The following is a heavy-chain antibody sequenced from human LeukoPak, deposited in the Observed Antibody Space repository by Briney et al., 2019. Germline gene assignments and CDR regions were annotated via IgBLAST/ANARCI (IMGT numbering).Heavy chain of an antibody. Sequence: SETLSLTCTVSGGSISSYYWSWIRQPPGKGLEWIGYIYYSGSTNYNPSLKSRVTILVDTSKNQFSLKLSSVTAVDTAVYYCARGGITMVQGVIITPAFDYWGQGTLVTVSS. J-gene: IGHJ4*02. CDR3: ARGGITMVQGVIITPAFDY. CDR1: GGSISSYY. CDR2: IYYSGST. D-gene: IGHD3-10*01. V-gene: IGHV4-59*01.